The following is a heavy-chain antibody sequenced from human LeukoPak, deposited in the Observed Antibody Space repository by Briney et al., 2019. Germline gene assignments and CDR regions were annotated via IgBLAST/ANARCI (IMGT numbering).Heavy chain of an antibody. CDR1: GYTFTSYG. CDR2: ISAYNGNT. CDR3: ARVGYDFWSGSLFDAFDI. D-gene: IGHD3-3*01. Sequence: GASVKVSCKASGYTFTSYGISWVRQAPGQGLEWMGWISAYNGNTNYAQKLQGRVTMTTDTSTSTAYMKLRSLRSDDTAVYYCARVGYDFWSGSLFDAFDIWGQGTMVTVSS. V-gene: IGHV1-18*01. J-gene: IGHJ3*02.